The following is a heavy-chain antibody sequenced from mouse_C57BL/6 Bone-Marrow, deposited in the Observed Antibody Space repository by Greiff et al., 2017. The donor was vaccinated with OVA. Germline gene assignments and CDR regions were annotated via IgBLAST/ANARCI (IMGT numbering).Heavy chain of an antibody. CDR1: EYEFPSHD. V-gene: IGHV5-2*01. D-gene: IGHD3-2*02. CDR3: ARQLRLRYYAMDY. Sequence: EVKLMESGGGLVQPGESLKLSCESNEYEFPSHDMSWVRKTPEKRLELVAAINSDGGSTYYPDTMERRFIISRDNTKKTLYLQMSSLRSEDTALDDCARQLRLRYYAMDYWGQGTSVTVSS. J-gene: IGHJ4*01. CDR2: INSDGGST.